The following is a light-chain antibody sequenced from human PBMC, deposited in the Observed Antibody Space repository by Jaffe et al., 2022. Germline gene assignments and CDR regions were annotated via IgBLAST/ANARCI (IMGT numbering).Light chain of an antibody. Sequence: QSALTQPASVSGSPGQSITISCTGSSSDVGAYNYVSWYQLHPGKAPKLMIYDVSNRPSGVSNRFSGFKSANTASLTISGLQPEDEADYYCSSFTSSSTLAYVFGTGTKVTVL. CDR1: SSDVGAYNY. CDR2: DVS. CDR3: SSFTSSSTLAYV. J-gene: IGLJ1*01. V-gene: IGLV2-14*03.